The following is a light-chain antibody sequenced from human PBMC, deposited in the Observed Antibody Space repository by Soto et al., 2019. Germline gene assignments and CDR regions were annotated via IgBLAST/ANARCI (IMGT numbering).Light chain of an antibody. Sequence: QSALTQPASVSGSPGQSITISCTGTSSDVGGYNYVSWYQQHPGKAPKLVIYDVSNRPSGVSNRFSGAKSGNTASLTISGLQAEDEADYYCSSYTSSSTPEVFGTGTKVTVL. CDR1: SSDVGGYNY. J-gene: IGLJ1*01. CDR3: SSYTSSSTPEV. CDR2: DVS. V-gene: IGLV2-14*01.